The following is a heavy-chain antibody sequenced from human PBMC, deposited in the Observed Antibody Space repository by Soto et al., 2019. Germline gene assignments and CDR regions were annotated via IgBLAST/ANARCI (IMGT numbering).Heavy chain of an antibody. CDR2: IIPIFGTA. Sequence: SVKVSCKASGGTFSSYAISWVRQAPGQGLEWMGGIIPIFGTANYAQKFQGRVTITADESTSTAYMELSSLRSEDTAVYYCARGALAYCGGDCYRAPMFDPWGQGTLVTVSS. D-gene: IGHD2-21*02. CDR1: GGTFSSYA. J-gene: IGHJ5*02. V-gene: IGHV1-69*13. CDR3: ARGALAYCGGDCYRAPMFDP.